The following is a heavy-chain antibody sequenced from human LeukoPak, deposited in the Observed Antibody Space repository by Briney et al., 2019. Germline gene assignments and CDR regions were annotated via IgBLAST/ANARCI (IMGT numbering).Heavy chain of an antibody. CDR1: GFTFDDYD. J-gene: IGHJ4*02. Sequence: GGSLRLSCAASGFTFDDYDLGWVRQAPGKGLEWVSGISWNGGRTAYAGSVKGRFTISRDDAKNSLYLQLNSLRAEDTALYYCARVQQYDKFDYWGQGTLVTVSS. V-gene: IGHV3-20*04. CDR3: ARVQQYDKFDY. CDR2: ISWNGGRT. D-gene: IGHD3-22*01.